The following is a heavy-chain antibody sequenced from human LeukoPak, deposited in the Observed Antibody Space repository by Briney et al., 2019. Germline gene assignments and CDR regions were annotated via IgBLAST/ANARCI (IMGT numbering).Heavy chain of an antibody. Sequence: SETLSLTCTVSGGPISSSYWSWIRQPPGRGLEWIGFIYYTGSTNYNPSLKSRVTISVDTSKNQFSLRLSSVTAADTAVYYCARLKGYSSAWYPSYYFDYWGQGTLVTVSS. CDR3: ARLKGYSSAWYPSYYFDY. V-gene: IGHV4-59*08. CDR1: GGPISSSY. D-gene: IGHD6-19*01. CDR2: IYYTGST. J-gene: IGHJ4*02.